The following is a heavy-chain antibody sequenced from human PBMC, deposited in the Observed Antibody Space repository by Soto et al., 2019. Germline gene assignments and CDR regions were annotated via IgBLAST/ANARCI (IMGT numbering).Heavy chain of an antibody. CDR3: ARDPDGYGGSYSGYFDY. D-gene: IGHD1-26*01. J-gene: IGHJ4*02. CDR2: INPSGGST. Sequence: GASVKVSCKASGYTFTSYYMHWVRQAPGQGLEWMGMINPSGGSTSYAQKFQGRVTMTRDTSTSTVYMVLSSLRSEDTAVYYCARDPDGYGGSYSGYFDYWGQGTLVTVSS. V-gene: IGHV1-46*01. CDR1: GYTFTSYY.